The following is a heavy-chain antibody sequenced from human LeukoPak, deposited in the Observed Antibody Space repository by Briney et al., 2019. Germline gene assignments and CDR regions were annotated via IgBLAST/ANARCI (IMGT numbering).Heavy chain of an antibody. J-gene: IGHJ3*02. CDR1: GYTFTSYD. CDR2: MNPNSGNT. D-gene: IGHD3-9*01. V-gene: IGHV1-8*01. CDR3: ARGPVEDILTGPGAFDI. Sequence: ASVKVSCKASGYTFTSYDINWVQQATGQGLEWMGWMNPNSGNTGYAQKFQGRVTMTRNTSISTAYMELSSLRSEDTAVYYCARGPVEDILTGPGAFDIWGQGTMVTVSS.